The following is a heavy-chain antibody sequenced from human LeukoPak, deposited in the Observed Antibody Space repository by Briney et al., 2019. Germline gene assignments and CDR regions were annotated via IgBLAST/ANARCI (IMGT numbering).Heavy chain of an antibody. CDR1: GGPMSTYY. V-gene: IGHV4-4*07. J-gene: IGHJ4*02. Sequence: SETLSLTCTVSGGPMSTYYWSWIRQPAEKGLEWIGRIYSSGSTSYNPSLKSRVSISVDNSKNQCSLKVRPVTAADTAVYYCAGEVLGWYPNYWGQGTLVTVSS. D-gene: IGHD6-19*01. CDR2: IYSSGST. CDR3: AGEVLGWYPNY.